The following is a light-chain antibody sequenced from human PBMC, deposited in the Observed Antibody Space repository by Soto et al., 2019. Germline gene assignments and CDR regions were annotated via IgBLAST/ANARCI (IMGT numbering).Light chain of an antibody. Sequence: IQMTQSPSSLSASVGDRVTITCRASQTITNYLNWYQQKPGKAPQLLIYSASTLLSGVPSRFTGGGSGTDFTLTIDSLQPEDFATYYCQQSYSSPWTFGQGTKVDIK. J-gene: IGKJ1*01. CDR2: SAS. V-gene: IGKV1-39*01. CDR3: QQSYSSPWT. CDR1: QTITNY.